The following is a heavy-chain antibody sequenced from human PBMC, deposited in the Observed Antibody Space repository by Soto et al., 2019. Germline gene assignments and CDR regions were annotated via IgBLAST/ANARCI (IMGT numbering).Heavy chain of an antibody. CDR1: GFTFSSYN. CDR2: ISSRSSYI. CDR3: ARDMGDYYGMDV. Sequence: LRLSCAGSGFTFSSYNMNWVRQAPGKGLEWVSSISSRSSYISYADSVKGRFTISRDNARNPLYLQMNSLRAEDTAVFYCARDMGDYYGMDVWGQGTTVTVSS. V-gene: IGHV3-21*01. J-gene: IGHJ6*02. D-gene: IGHD3-16*01.